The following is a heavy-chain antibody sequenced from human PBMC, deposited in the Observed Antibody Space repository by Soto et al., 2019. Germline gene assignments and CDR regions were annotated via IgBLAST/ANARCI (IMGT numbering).Heavy chain of an antibody. CDR2: ISGSGGST. CDR1: GFTFDDYA. CDR3: AKWIVDTAMLSPAYYFDY. Sequence: GGSLRLSCAASGFTFDDYAMHWVRQAPGKGLEWVSAISGSGGSTYYADSVKGRFTISRDNSKNTLYLQMNSLRAEDTAVYYCAKWIVDTAMLSPAYYFDYWGQGTPVTVSS. D-gene: IGHD5-18*01. J-gene: IGHJ4*02. V-gene: IGHV3-23*01.